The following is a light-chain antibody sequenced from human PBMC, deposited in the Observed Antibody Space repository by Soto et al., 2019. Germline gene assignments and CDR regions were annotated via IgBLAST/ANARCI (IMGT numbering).Light chain of an antibody. CDR2: DAS. Sequence: DIQMTQSPSTLSASVGDRVTITCRASRSISTWLAWYQQKPGKAPKLLIYDASSLASGVPSRFSGSGSETEFTLTISSLQPDDFATYYCQQCHSSSFGPGTKVDIK. CDR3: QQCHSSS. V-gene: IGKV1-5*01. J-gene: IGKJ3*01. CDR1: RSISTW.